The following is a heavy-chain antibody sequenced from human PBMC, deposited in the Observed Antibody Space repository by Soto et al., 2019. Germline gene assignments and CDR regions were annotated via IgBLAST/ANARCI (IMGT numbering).Heavy chain of an antibody. CDR2: ISSSGSTI. Sequence: PGGSLRLSGAASVFTFSSYEMNWVRQAPGKGLEWVSYISSSGSTIYYADSVKGRFTISRDNAKNSLYLQMNSLRAEDTAVYYCARAPYYYGMDVWGQGTTVTVSS. J-gene: IGHJ6*02. V-gene: IGHV3-48*03. CDR1: VFTFSSYE. CDR3: ARAPYYYGMDV.